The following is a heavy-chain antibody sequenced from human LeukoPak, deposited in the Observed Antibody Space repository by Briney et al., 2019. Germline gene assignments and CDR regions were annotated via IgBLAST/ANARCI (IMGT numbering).Heavy chain of an antibody. CDR2: IKSKTDGGTT. Sequence: GGSLRLSCAASGFTFSNAWMGWVRQAPGKGLEWVGRIKSKTDGGTTDYAAPVKGRFTISRDDSKNTLYLQMNSPKTEDTAVYYCTTDRGYCSGGSCPSWGQGTLVTVSS. CDR1: GFTFSNAW. V-gene: IGHV3-15*01. CDR3: TTDRGYCSGGSCPS. D-gene: IGHD2-15*01. J-gene: IGHJ4*02.